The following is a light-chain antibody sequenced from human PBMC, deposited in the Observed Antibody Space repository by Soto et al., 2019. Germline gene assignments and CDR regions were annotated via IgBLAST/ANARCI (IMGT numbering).Light chain of an antibody. CDR2: GNS. CDR3: QSYDRGLSGYV. Sequence: QSVLTQPPSVSGAPGQRVTISCTGSSSNIGAGSDVHWYQQLPGTAPKLLIYGNSNRPSGVPDRFSGSKSGTSASLAITGLQAEDEADYYCQSYDRGLSGYVFGTGTKLTVL. V-gene: IGLV1-40*01. J-gene: IGLJ1*01. CDR1: SSNIGAGSD.